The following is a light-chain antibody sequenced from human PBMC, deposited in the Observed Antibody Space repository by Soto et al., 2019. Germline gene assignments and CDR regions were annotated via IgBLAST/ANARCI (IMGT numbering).Light chain of an antibody. CDR1: NIGVKS. CDR3: QAWDTSTEV. J-gene: IGLJ1*01. CDR2: QDT. Sequence: SYELTQPPSVSVAPGQTAKITCGGENIGVKSVNWYQQKPGQSPVLVIYQDTKRPSGIPDRFSGSNSGNTATLTISGTQAMDEADYYCQAWDTSTEVFGSGTKLTVL. V-gene: IGLV3-1*01.